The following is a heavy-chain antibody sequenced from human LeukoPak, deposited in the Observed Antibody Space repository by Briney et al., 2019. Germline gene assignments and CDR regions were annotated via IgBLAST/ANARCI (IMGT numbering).Heavy chain of an antibody. CDR2: INSDGSST. J-gene: IGHJ4*01. D-gene: IGHD3-10*01. CDR1: AVTFSSYC. Sequence: GGAPRLLCEGRAVTFSSYCSRWVPRDRGKGLVWVSRINSDGSSTNYADSVKGRFTISRDNAKNTLYLQMNSLRAEGTAMYYCARAVYYSNYLGYWGQGTLVTVSS. CDR3: ARAVYYSNYLGY. V-gene: IGHV3-74*01.